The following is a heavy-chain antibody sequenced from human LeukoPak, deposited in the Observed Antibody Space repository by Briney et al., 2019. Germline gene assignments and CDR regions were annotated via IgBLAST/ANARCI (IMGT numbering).Heavy chain of an antibody. Sequence: SETLSLTCAVYGGSFSGYYWSWIRQPPGKGLEWIGEITHSGSTNYNPSLKSRVTISIDTSKNQLSLKLSSVTAADTAVYYCARGGGYDFWSGSNYYYYYMEVWDKGTTVTVSS. CDR2: ITHSGST. J-gene: IGHJ6*03. V-gene: IGHV4-34*01. CDR3: ARGGGYDFWSGSNYYYYYMEV. CDR1: GGSFSGYY. D-gene: IGHD3-3*01.